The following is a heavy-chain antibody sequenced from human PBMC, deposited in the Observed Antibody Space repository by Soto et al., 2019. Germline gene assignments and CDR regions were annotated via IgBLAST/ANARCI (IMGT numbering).Heavy chain of an antibody. J-gene: IGHJ6*02. Sequence: LGGSLRLSCAASGFTFSSYGMHWVRQAPGKGLEWVAVIWYDGSNKYYADSVKGRFTISRDNSKNTLYLQMNSLRAEDTAVYYCARSDYGGNSYYYYGMDVWGQGTTVTVSS. V-gene: IGHV3-33*01. D-gene: IGHD4-17*01. CDR1: GFTFSSYG. CDR3: ARSDYGGNSYYYYGMDV. CDR2: IWYDGSNK.